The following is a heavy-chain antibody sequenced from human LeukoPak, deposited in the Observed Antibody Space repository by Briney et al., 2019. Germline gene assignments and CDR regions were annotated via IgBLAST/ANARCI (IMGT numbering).Heavy chain of an antibody. Sequence: SETLSLTCTVSGGSISSSSYYWGWIRQPPGKGLEWIGSNYYSGSTYYNPSLKSRVTISVDTSKNQFSLKLSSVTAADTAVYYCARMRGYSSSFKVYYYYYMDVWGKGTTVTVSS. V-gene: IGHV4-39*07. D-gene: IGHD6-13*01. J-gene: IGHJ6*03. CDR1: GGSISSSSYY. CDR3: ARMRGYSSSFKVYYYYYMDV. CDR2: NYYSGST.